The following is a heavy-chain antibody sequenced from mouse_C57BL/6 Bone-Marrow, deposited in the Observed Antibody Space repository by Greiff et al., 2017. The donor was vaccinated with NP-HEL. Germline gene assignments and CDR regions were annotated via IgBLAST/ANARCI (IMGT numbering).Heavy chain of an antibody. CDR3: ASSGTAPFAY. D-gene: IGHD3-3*01. Sequence: EVMLVESGGGLVQPGGSLSLSCAASGFTFTDYYMSWVRQPPGKALEWLGFIRNKANGYTTEYSASVKGRFTISRDNSQSILYLPMNTLRAEDSATYYCASSGTAPFAYWGQGTLVTVSA. CDR2: IRNKANGYTT. J-gene: IGHJ3*01. V-gene: IGHV7-3*01. CDR1: GFTFTDYY.